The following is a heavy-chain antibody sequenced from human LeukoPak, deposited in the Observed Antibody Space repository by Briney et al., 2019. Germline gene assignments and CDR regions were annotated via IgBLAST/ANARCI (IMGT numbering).Heavy chain of an antibody. D-gene: IGHD3-22*01. CDR1: GFTFDDYA. V-gene: IGHV3-9*01. CDR2: ISWNSGSI. J-gene: IGHJ5*02. Sequence: GRSLELSCAASGFTFDDYAMHWVRHAPGKGLEWVSGISWNSGSIGYADSVKGRFTISRDNAKNSLYLQMNSLRAEDTALYYCAKAGDSSGYSYNWFAPWGQGTLVTVSS. CDR3: AKAGDSSGYSYNWFAP.